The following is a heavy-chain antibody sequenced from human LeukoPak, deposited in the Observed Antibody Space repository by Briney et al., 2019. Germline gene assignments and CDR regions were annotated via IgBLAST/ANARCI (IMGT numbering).Heavy chain of an antibody. J-gene: IGHJ4*02. CDR3: ARGRYSRTYYFDY. CDR2: IYSGGSA. Sequence: PGGSLRLSCVASGFTVSSNYMSWVRQAPGKGLEWVSVIYSGGSAYYADSVKDRFTISRDNSKNTLYLQMNTLRAEDTAVYYCARGRYSRTYYFDYWGQGTLVTVSS. CDR1: GFTVSSNY. D-gene: IGHD6-13*01. V-gene: IGHV3-66*01.